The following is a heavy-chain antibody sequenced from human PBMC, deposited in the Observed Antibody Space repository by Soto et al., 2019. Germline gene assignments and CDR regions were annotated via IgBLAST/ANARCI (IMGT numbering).Heavy chain of an antibody. Sequence: PGDSLKISCKGSGYSYTSYWIGWLRQMPGKGLEWMGIIYPGDSDTRYSPSFQGQVTISADKSISTAYLQWSSLKASDTAMYYCARRRYLTGYYYYYYGMDVWGQGTTVTVSS. D-gene: IGHD1-1*01. CDR3: ARRRYLTGYYYYYYGMDV. V-gene: IGHV5-51*01. CDR2: IYPGDSDT. J-gene: IGHJ6*02. CDR1: GYSYTSYW.